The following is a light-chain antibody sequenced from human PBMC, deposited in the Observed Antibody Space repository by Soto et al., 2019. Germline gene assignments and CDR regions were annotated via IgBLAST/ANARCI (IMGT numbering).Light chain of an antibody. J-gene: IGKJ5*01. CDR2: GTF. CDR3: QQYGSSPPIT. Sequence: EIVMTQSPATLSASPGEGFTLSCRASQSMTTKLAWYQQKPGQAPRLLIHGTFTRATGIPARFSGSGSGTDFTLTIRRLEPEDFAVYYCQQYGSSPPITFGQGTRLEIK. V-gene: IGKV3-15*01. CDR1: QSMTTK.